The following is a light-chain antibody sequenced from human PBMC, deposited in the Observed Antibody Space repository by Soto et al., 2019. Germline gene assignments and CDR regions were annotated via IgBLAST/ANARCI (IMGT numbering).Light chain of an antibody. J-gene: IGKJ1*01. Sequence: IQMTQSPSTLSASIGDRVTITCRASQSINNRLAWYQQMPGKAPNLLIYDASSLESGVPSRFRGSGSETEFTLTISGLQPDDFATYYCQQFIDAWKFGKATKVDIX. V-gene: IGKV1-5*01. CDR3: QQFIDAWK. CDR2: DAS. CDR1: QSINNR.